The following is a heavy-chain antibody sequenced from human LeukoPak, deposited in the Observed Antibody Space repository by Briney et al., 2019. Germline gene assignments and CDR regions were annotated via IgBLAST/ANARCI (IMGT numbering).Heavy chain of an antibody. CDR3: ARDAEGIAVAGKQGDFDY. D-gene: IGHD6-19*01. CDR1: GYTFTSYY. V-gene: IGHV1-46*01. CDR2: INSSGGST. Sequence: GASVKVSWKASGYTFTSYYMHWVRQAPGQGLEWMGIINSSGGSTSYAQKFQGRVTMTRDTSKSTVYMELSSLRSEDTAVYYCARDAEGIAVAGKQGDFDYWGQGTLVTVSS. J-gene: IGHJ4*02.